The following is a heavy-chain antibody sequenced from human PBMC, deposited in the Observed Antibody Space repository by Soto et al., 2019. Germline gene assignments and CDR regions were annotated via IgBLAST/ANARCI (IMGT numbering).Heavy chain of an antibody. Sequence: QVQLVQSGAEVKKPGSSVKVSCKASGGTFSSYAISWVRQAPGQGLEWMGGIIPIFGTANYAQKFQGRVTITADESTSTAYMELSSLRSEDTAVYYCARVGFGELLLGYYYHYGMDVWGQGTTVTVSS. V-gene: IGHV1-69*01. CDR3: ARVGFGELLLGYYYHYGMDV. CDR1: GGTFSSYA. D-gene: IGHD3-10*01. CDR2: IIPIFGTA. J-gene: IGHJ6*02.